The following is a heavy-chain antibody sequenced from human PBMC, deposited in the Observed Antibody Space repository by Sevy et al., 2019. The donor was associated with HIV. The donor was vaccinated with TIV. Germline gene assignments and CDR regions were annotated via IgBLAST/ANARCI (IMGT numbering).Heavy chain of an antibody. CDR2: IHFDGSNQ. V-gene: IGHV3-30*02. CDR1: GFTFNFYG. D-gene: IGHD6-13*01. Sequence: GGSLRLSCAASGFTFNFYGMHWVRQAPDNGLEWVAFIHFDGSNQYYADSVKGRFTISRDNSKNTLYLQMNSLRPEDTAVYYCAKNTAAAGTGGFHYWGQGTLVTVSS. J-gene: IGHJ4*02. CDR3: AKNTAAAGTGGFHY.